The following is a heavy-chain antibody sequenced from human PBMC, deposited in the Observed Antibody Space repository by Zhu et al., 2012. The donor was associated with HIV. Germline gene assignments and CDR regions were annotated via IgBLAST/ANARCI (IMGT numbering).Heavy chain of an antibody. J-gene: IGHJ4*02. D-gene: IGHD4-17*01. Sequence: QVQLQESGPRLVKPSETLPLTCTVSGYSITSTYYWGWVRQSLEKGLEWIGSIYHSGTTYYNPSLKSRVTISVDTSMNQFSLKLSSVTAADTAVYYCARVHYGDYPHFDYWGQGTLVTVSS. V-gene: IGHV4-38-2*02. CDR3: ARVHYGDYPHFDY. CDR1: GYSITSTYY. CDR2: IYHSGTT.